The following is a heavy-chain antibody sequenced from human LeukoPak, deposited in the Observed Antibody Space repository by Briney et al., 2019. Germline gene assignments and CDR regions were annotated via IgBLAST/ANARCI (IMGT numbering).Heavy chain of an antibody. J-gene: IGHJ4*02. CDR2: IIPILGIA. V-gene: IGHV1-69*02. Sequence: SVKVSCKASGGTFSSYTISWVRQAPGQGLEWMGRIIPILGIANYAQKFQGRVTITADKSTSTAYTELSSLRSEDTAVYYCARVKNGYCGGDCPFDYWGQGTLVTVSS. CDR3: ARVKNGYCGGDCPFDY. CDR1: GGTFSSYT. D-gene: IGHD2-21*02.